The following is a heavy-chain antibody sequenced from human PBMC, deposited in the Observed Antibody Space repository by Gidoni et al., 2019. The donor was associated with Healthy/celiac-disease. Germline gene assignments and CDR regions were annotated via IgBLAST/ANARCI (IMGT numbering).Heavy chain of an antibody. CDR3: AKARGLYYDSSGYPNWFDP. J-gene: IGHJ5*02. CDR2: ISWNSGSI. D-gene: IGHD3-22*01. V-gene: IGHV3-9*01. Sequence: EVQLVESGGGFVQPGRSLRLSCAASGFTFDDYAMHWVRQASGKGLEWVSGISWNSGSIGYADSVKGRFTISRDNAKNSLYLQMNSLRAEDTALYYCAKARGLYYDSSGYPNWFDPWGQGTLVTVSS. CDR1: GFTFDDYA.